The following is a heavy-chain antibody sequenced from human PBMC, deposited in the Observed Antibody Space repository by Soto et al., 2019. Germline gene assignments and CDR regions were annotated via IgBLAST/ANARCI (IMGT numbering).Heavy chain of an antibody. D-gene: IGHD3-22*01. J-gene: IGHJ3*02. CDR3: VKQLLSLIVVADAFVI. CDR1: GFTFSTYG. Sequence: EVQLLESGGTVVQPGGSLRLSCAASGFTFSTYGVSWVRQAPGKGLEWVSSISGSGYNTFYADSVKGRFTISRDNSNNTVHLLMNNLRADDTGLYYCVKQLLSLIVVADAFVIWGQGTMVTVSS. CDR2: ISGSGYNT. V-gene: IGHV3-23*01.